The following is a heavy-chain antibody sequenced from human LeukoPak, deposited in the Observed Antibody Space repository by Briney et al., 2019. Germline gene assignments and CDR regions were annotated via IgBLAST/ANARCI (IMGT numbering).Heavy chain of an antibody. CDR3: ARQGGTGTTRNWFDP. D-gene: IGHD1-7*01. CDR1: GYSFTNYW. V-gene: IGHV5-51*01. Sequence: GESLKIPCKASGYSFTNYWIGWVRQMPGKGLEWMGIIYPGDSDTRYSPSFQGQVTISADKSISTAYLHWNSLKASDTAIYYCARQGGTGTTRNWFDPWGQGTRVTVSS. CDR2: IYPGDSDT. J-gene: IGHJ5*02.